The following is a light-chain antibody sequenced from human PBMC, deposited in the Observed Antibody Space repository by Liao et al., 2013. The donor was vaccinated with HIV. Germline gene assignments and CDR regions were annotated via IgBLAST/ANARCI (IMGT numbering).Light chain of an antibody. J-gene: IGLJ2*01. CDR1: TLGHKY. V-gene: IGLV3-1*01. CDR2: QDT. Sequence: SYELTQPPSVSVSPGQTASIPCSGDTLGHKYACWYQQKPGQSPILVIYQDTERPSGIPERFSGSKSGNTVTLTISGTQAVDEADYYCQAWDSTPAILFGGGTKLTVL. CDR3: QAWDSTPAIL.